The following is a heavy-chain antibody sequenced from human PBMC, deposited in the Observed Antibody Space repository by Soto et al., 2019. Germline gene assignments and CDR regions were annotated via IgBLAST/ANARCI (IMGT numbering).Heavy chain of an antibody. V-gene: IGHV4-59*01. Sequence: SETLSLTCTVSGGSISSYYWSWIRQPPGKGLEWIGYIYYSGSTNYNPSLKSRVTISVDTSKNQFSLKLSSVTAADTAVYYCARELFSGGRNWFDPWGQGTLVTVSS. CDR1: GGSISSYY. J-gene: IGHJ5*02. D-gene: IGHD2-15*01. CDR3: ARELFSGGRNWFDP. CDR2: IYYSGST.